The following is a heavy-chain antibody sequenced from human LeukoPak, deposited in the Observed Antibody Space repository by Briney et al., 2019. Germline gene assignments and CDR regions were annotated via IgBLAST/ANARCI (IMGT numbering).Heavy chain of an antibody. D-gene: IGHD3-10*01. CDR1: GGSICSGGYY. CDR2: IYYSGST. CDR3: ARANGLLWFGEIDY. J-gene: IGHJ4*02. Sequence: SQTLSLTCTVSGGSICSGGYYWSWIRQHPGKGVEWIGYIYYSGSTYYNPSLKSRVTISVDTSKNQFSLKLSSVTAADTAVYYCARANGLLWFGEIDYWGQGTLVTVSS. V-gene: IGHV4-31*03.